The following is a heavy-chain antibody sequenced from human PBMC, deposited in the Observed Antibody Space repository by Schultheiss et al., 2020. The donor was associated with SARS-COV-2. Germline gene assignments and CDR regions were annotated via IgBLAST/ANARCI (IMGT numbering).Heavy chain of an antibody. CDR1: GFTFSGYA. D-gene: IGHD1/OR15-1a*01. CDR3: LRGFNSGNIDQYDY. V-gene: IGHV3-74*01. J-gene: IGHJ4*02. CDR2: IGTDVNSV. Sequence: GGSLRLSCAASGFTFSGYAMHWVRQAPGKGLEWVSRIGTDVNSVYYADFVKGRFTISRDNAKNTLYLQMNSLRAEDTAVYYCLRGFNSGNIDQYDYWGQGALVTVSS.